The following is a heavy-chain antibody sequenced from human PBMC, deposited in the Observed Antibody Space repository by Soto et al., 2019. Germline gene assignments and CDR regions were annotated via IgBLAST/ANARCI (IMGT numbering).Heavy chain of an antibody. Sequence: PGGSLRLSCAASGFTFGASNLQWVRQASGKGLVWVSRMNSDGSSTNYADSVKGRFTISRDNAKNTLYLQMNSLRAEDTAVYYCASSSSGRVDYWGQGTLVTVSS. CDR2: MNSDGSST. CDR1: GFTFGASN. D-gene: IGHD6-19*01. V-gene: IGHV3-74*01. CDR3: ASSSSGRVDY. J-gene: IGHJ4*02.